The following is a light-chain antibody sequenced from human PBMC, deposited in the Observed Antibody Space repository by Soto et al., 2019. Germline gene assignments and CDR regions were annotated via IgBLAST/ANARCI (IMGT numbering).Light chain of an antibody. J-gene: IGKJ5*01. CDR3: RQYHHWYPEA. CDR1: QSVSTS. V-gene: IGKV3-15*01. Sequence: ETLMTQSLATLSVSPGESATLSCRASQSVSTSLAWYQQKPGQAPRILIYGASTRATDIPARFSSSGSATEYSTPISSMQSADFAVSYCRQYHHWYPEAFGQGTRLEIK. CDR2: GAS.